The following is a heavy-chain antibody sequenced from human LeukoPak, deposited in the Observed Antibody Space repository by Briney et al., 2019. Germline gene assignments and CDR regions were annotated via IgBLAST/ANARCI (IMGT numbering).Heavy chain of an antibody. V-gene: IGHV1-8*01. J-gene: IGHJ6*02. CDR3: AGDGAGERYYYGMDV. CDR2: MNPNSGNT. CDR1: GYTFTSYD. Sequence: ASVKVSCKASGYTFTSYDINWVRQATGQGLEWMGWMNPNSGNTGYAQKFQGRVTMTRNTSISTAYMELSSLRSEDTAVYYCAGDGAGERYYYGMDVWGQGTTVTVSS. D-gene: IGHD7-27*01.